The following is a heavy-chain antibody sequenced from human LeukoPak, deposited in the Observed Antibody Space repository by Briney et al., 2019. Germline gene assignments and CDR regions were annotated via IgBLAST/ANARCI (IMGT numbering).Heavy chain of an antibody. CDR2: INPKSGGT. V-gene: IGHV1-2*02. D-gene: IGHD1-7*01. CDR1: GYTFTGYY. Sequence: VASVKVSCKASGYTFTGYYMHWVRQAPGQGLEWMGGINPKSGGTNYAQKFQGRVTMTRDTSISTAYMELSRLTDDDTAVYYCARVQGWVWNFFSDYYMDVWGNGTTVIVSS. CDR3: ARVQGWVWNFFSDYYMDV. J-gene: IGHJ6*03.